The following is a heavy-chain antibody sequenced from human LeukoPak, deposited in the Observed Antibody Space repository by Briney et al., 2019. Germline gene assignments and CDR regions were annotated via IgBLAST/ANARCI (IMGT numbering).Heavy chain of an antibody. V-gene: IGHV1-18*01. CDR2: ISAYNGNT. CDR1: DYTFTGYG. Sequence: GASVKVSCKASDYTFTGYGISWVRQAPGQGLEWMGWISAYNGNTDYAQKLQGRVTMTTDTSTSTAYMELRSLSSDDTAVYYCARDRGAYCGGDCYLGYWGQGTLVTVSS. CDR3: ARDRGAYCGGDCYLGY. J-gene: IGHJ4*02. D-gene: IGHD2-21*02.